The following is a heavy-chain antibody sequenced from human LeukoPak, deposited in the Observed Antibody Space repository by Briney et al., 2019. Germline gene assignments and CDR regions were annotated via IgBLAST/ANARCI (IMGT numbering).Heavy chain of an antibody. CDR1: GFTFDDYA. J-gene: IGHJ3*02. Sequence: GGSLRLSCAASGFTFDDYAMHWVRQAPGKGLEWVSGISWNSGSISYADSVKGRFTISRDNAKNSLYLQMNSLRAEDTALYYCAKDMGPLGYCSSTSCYSIAFDIWGQGTMVTVSS. CDR3: AKDMGPLGYCSSTSCYSIAFDI. CDR2: ISWNSGSI. D-gene: IGHD2-2*03. V-gene: IGHV3-9*01.